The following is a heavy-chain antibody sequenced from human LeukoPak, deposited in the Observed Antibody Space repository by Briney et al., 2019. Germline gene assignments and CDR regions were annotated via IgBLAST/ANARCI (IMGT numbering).Heavy chain of an antibody. V-gene: IGHV1-69*06. J-gene: IGHJ3*02. D-gene: IGHD2-15*01. CDR2: IIPIFGTA. CDR3: ARGATDIVVVVAATDAFDI. CDR1: GGTFSSYA. Sequence: SVKVSCKASGGTFSSYAISWVRQAPGQGLEWMGGIIPIFGTANYAQKFQGRVTITAGKSTSTAYMELSSLRSEDTAVYYCARGATDIVVVVAATDAFDIWGQGTMVTVSS.